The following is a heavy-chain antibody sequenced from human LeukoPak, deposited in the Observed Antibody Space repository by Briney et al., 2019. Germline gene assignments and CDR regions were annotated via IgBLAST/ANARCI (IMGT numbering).Heavy chain of an antibody. J-gene: IGHJ6*03. CDR2: ISGSGGST. V-gene: IGHV3-23*01. CDR3: AKVGTMVRGVIPYYYYYYMDV. D-gene: IGHD3-10*01. Sequence: GGSLRLSCAASGFTFSGYDMNWVRQAPGKGLEWVSAISGSGGSTYYADSVKGRFTISRDNSKNTLYLQMNSLRAEDTAVYYCAKVGTMVRGVIPYYYYYYMDVWGKGTTVTISS. CDR1: GFTFSGYD.